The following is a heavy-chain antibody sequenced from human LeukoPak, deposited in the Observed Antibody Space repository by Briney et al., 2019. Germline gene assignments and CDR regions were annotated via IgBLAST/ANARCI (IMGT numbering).Heavy chain of an antibody. V-gene: IGHV3-23*01. CDR1: GFTFSNYG. CDR2: ISGTGGST. Sequence: PGGSLRLSCAASGFTFSNYGMAWVRQAPGKGLEWVSTISGTGGSTYYVDSVKGRFTISRDNSKNTLYLQMSSLRAEDTAVYYCAKGDSGYYYYGQGTLVTVSS. D-gene: IGHD3-22*01. CDR3: AKGDSGYYY. J-gene: IGHJ4*02.